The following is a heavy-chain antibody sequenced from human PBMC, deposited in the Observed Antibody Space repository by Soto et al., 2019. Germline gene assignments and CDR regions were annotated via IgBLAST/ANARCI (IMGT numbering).Heavy chain of an antibody. D-gene: IGHD6-6*01. CDR3: AKDRWRQLVQEWAYNDY. Sequence: GGSLRLSCAASGFTFSSYGMHWVRQAPGKGLEWVAVISYDGSNKYYADSVKGRFTISRDNSKNTLYLQMNSLRAEDTAVYYCAKDRWRQLVQEWAYNDYWGQGTLVTVSS. CDR1: GFTFSSYG. V-gene: IGHV3-30*18. CDR2: ISYDGSNK. J-gene: IGHJ4*02.